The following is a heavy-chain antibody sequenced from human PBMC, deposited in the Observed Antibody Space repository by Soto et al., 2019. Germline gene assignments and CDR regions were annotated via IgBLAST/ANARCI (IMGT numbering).Heavy chain of an antibody. J-gene: IGHJ4*02. CDR2: ISAYNGNT. CDR3: ATVNSSWSLDY. D-gene: IGHD6-13*01. Sequence: ASVKGSCKASGYTFTSYGISWVRQAPGQGLEWMGWISAYNGNTNYAQKLQGRVTMTTDTSTSTAYMELRSLRSDDTAVYYCATVNSSWSLDYWGQGTLVTVSS. V-gene: IGHV1-18*01. CDR1: GYTFTSYG.